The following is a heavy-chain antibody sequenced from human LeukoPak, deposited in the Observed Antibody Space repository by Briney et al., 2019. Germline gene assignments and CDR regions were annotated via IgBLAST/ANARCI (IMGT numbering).Heavy chain of an antibody. CDR2: ISSSSSYI. V-gene: IGHV3-21*01. Sequence: PGGSLRLSCAASGFTFSSYSMNWVRQAPGKGLEWVSSISSSSSYIYYADSVKGRFTISRDNAKNSLYLQMNSLRAEDTAVYYCARADDYGDPLYYYGMDVWGQGTTVTVSS. CDR3: ARADDYGDPLYYYGMDV. J-gene: IGHJ6*02. CDR1: GFTFSSYS. D-gene: IGHD4-17*01.